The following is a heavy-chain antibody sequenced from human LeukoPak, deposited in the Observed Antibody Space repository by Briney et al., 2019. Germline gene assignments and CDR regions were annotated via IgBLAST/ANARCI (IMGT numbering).Heavy chain of an antibody. J-gene: IGHJ4*02. CDR3: ATNTWIQLWFYFDY. D-gene: IGHD5-18*01. V-gene: IGHV3-30*03. CDR2: ISYDGSNK. CDR1: GFTFSSYG. Sequence: GGSLRLSCAASGFTFSSYGMHWVGQAPGKGLQWVAVISYDGSNKYYADSVKGRFAISRDNSKNTLYLQMNSLRAEDTAVYYCATNTWIQLWFYFDYWGQGTLVTVSS.